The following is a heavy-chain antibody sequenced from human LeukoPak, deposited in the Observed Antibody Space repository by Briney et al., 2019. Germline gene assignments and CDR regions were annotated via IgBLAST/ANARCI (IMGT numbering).Heavy chain of an antibody. J-gene: IGHJ4*02. CDR3: AKDLPYYGSGQPAQYYFDY. Sequence: ASVKVSCKASGYTFTSYGISWVRQAPGQGLEWMGWISAYTGNRNYAQKLQDRVTMTTDTSTSTAYMELRSLRSDDTAVYYCAKDLPYYGSGQPAQYYFDYWGQGTLVTVSS. V-gene: IGHV1-18*01. D-gene: IGHD3-10*01. CDR1: GYTFTSYG. CDR2: ISAYTGNR.